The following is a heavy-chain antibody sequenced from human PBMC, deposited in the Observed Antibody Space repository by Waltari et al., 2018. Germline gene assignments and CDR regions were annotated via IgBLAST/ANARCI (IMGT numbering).Heavy chain of an antibody. Sequence: QVQLQESGPGLVKPSGTLSLTCAVSGGSISSSNWWSWVRQPPGQGLEWIGEIYHSGRTNYNPSLKSRVTISVDKSKNQFSLRLSSVTAADTAVYYCARTSGSGRGYYFDYWGQGTLVTVSS. CDR1: GGSISSSNW. CDR3: ARTSGSGRGYYFDY. D-gene: IGHD3-10*01. CDR2: IYHSGRT. V-gene: IGHV4-4*02. J-gene: IGHJ4*02.